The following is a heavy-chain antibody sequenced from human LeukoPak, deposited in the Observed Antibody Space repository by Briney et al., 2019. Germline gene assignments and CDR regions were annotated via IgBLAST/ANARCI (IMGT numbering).Heavy chain of an antibody. Sequence: TGGSLRLSCAASGFTFSSYGMSWVRQAPGKGLEWVSAISGSGGSTYYADSVKGRFTISRDNSKNTLYLQMNSLRAEDTAVYYCAKGVERAGSYYFDYWGQGTLVTVSS. CDR1: GFTFSSYG. D-gene: IGHD5-24*01. J-gene: IGHJ4*02. V-gene: IGHV3-23*01. CDR3: AKGVERAGSYYFDY. CDR2: ISGSGGST.